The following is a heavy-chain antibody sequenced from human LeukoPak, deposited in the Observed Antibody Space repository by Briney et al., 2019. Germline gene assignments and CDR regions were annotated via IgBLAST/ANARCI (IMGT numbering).Heavy chain of an antibody. J-gene: IGHJ4*02. D-gene: IGHD2-15*01. CDR3: ARDPVHCSGGTCYSSAY. CDR2: IYTSGST. V-gene: IGHV4-4*07. Sequence: SETLSLTCTVSGGSISSYYWSWIRQPAGKGLEWIGRIYTSGSTNYNPSLKSRVTISVDKSKNQFSLKLTSVTAADTAVYYCARDPVHCSGGTCYSSAYWGQGTLVTVSS. CDR1: GGSISSYY.